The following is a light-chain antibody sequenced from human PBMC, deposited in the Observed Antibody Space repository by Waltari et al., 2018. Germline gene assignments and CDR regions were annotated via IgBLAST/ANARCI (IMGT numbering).Light chain of an antibody. J-gene: IGKJ2*01. CDR1: QSVSLNY. Sequence: EIVLTQSPGTLSFSPGERTTLSCRANQSVSLNYLAWYQQKPGQAPRLLIYGASSRATGVPDRFSGSGSGTDFTLTISRLEPEDFAVYYCQQYGSMYTFGQGTKLEIK. CDR3: QQYGSMYT. V-gene: IGKV3-20*01. CDR2: GAS.